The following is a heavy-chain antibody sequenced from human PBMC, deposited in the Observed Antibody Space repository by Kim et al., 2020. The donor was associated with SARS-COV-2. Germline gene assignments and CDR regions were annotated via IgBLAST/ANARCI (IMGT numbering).Heavy chain of an antibody. CDR3: ARDNAYYDILTGYYFDY. D-gene: IGHD3-9*01. CDR2: ISSSSSYI. Sequence: GGSLRLSCAASGFTFSSYSMNWVRQAPGKGLEWVSSISSSSSYIYYADSVKGRFTISRDNAKNSLYLQMNSLRAEDTAVYYCARDNAYYDILTGYYFDYWGQGTLVTVSS. J-gene: IGHJ4*02. V-gene: IGHV3-21*01. CDR1: GFTFSSYS.